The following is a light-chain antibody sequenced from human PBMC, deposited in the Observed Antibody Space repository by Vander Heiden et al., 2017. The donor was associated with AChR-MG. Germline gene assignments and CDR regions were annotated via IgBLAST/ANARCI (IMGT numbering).Light chain of an antibody. CDR1: QSISIY. V-gene: IGKV3-11*01. CDR2: DAS. CDR3: QQRSNGPLT. J-gene: IGKJ4*01. Sequence: EIVLTQSPATLSLSPGERAPLSCRTSQSISIYLACYQQKPGQVPRLLISDASNRATGVPARFSGSGSGTDFTLTISSLDPEDFAVYYCQQRSNGPLTFGGGTKVEIK.